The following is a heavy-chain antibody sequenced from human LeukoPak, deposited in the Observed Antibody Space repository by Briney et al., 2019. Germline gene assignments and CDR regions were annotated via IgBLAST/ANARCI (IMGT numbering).Heavy chain of an antibody. J-gene: IGHJ6*03. V-gene: IGHV4-61*02. CDR2: IYTSGST. Sequence: SETLSLTCTVSGGSISSGSYYWSWIRRPAGKGLEWIGRIYTSGSTNYNPSLKSRVTISVDTSKNQFSLKLSSVTAADTAVYYCARQYYDSSGYYYSYYYYYMDVWGKGTTVTVSS. D-gene: IGHD3-22*01. CDR3: ARQYYDSSGYYYSYYYYYMDV. CDR1: GGSISSGSYY.